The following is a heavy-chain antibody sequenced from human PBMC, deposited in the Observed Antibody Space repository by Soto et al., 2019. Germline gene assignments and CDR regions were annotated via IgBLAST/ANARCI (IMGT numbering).Heavy chain of an antibody. CDR3: AKENWYPDL. CDR1: GFTFSDYY. CDR2: INMGGTTV. J-gene: IGHJ2*01. Sequence: PGGSPRLSCAASGFTFSDYYMTWIRQAPGKGLEWVSYINMGGTTVYYADSVKGRFTISRDNAENSLFLQMNSLRVEDTAVYYCAKENWYPDLWGRGTLVTVSS. V-gene: IGHV3-11*01.